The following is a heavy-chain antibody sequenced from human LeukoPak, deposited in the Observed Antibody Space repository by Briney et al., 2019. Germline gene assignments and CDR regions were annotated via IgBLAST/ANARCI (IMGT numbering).Heavy chain of an antibody. V-gene: IGHV4-61*08. J-gene: IGHJ3*02. D-gene: IGHD4-17*01. CDR3: ARPGRNDYVGAFDI. CDR2: IYYSGNT. Sequence: SETLSLTCTVSGGSISSGDYYGSWIRQPPGKGLEWIGYIYYSGNTNYNPSLKSRVTISVDTSKNQFSLKLSSVTAADTAVYYCARPGRNDYVGAFDIWGQGTMVTVSS. CDR1: GGSISSGDYY.